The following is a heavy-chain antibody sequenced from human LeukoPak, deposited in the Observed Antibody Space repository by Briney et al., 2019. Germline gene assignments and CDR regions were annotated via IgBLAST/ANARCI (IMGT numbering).Heavy chain of an antibody. D-gene: IGHD2-8*02. J-gene: IGHJ3*02. Sequence: PSETLSLTCTVSGVSIRNSVQYWGWIRQPPGEGLEWIGSVYFSGYTYYNPSLKSRLTISVDTSKNQFSLNLSSVTAADTAVYFCARDGGVYSGYPSSGDGFDIWGQGAMVTVSS. CDR1: GVSIRNSVQY. CDR2: VYFSGYT. CDR3: ARDGGVYSGYPSSGDGFDI. V-gene: IGHV4-39*07.